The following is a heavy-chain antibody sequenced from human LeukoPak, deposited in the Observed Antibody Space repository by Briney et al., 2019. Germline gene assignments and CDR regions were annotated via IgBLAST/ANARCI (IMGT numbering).Heavy chain of an antibody. Sequence: PSETLSLTCTVSGGSISSSSYYWSWIRQPAGKGLEWIGRIYTSGSTNYNPSLKSRVTISVDTSKNQFSLKLSSVTAADTAVYYCARVYSSSWGEYFQHWGQGTLVTVSS. CDR2: IYTSGST. V-gene: IGHV4-61*02. J-gene: IGHJ1*01. D-gene: IGHD6-13*01. CDR3: ARVYSSSWGEYFQH. CDR1: GGSISSSSYY.